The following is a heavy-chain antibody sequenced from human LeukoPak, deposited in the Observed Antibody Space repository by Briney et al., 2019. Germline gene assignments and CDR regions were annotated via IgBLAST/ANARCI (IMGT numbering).Heavy chain of an antibody. CDR3: ARDPHDNWNDLDY. CDR1: GFTFSSHW. D-gene: IGHD1-20*01. CDR2: IKEDGSEE. V-gene: IGHV3-7*03. Sequence: GGSLRLSCAASGFTFSSHWMSWVRQAPGKGLEWVANIKEDGSEEYYVDSVRGRFTISRDNAKKSLYLQMNSLRAEDTAVYYCARDPHDNWNDLDYWGQGTLVTVSS. J-gene: IGHJ4*02.